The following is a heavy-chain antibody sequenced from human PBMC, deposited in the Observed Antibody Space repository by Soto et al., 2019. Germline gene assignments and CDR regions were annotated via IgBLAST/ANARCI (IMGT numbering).Heavy chain of an antibody. J-gene: IGHJ5*01. V-gene: IGHV1-69*06. CDR3: ARAALPKIKLWFNX. CDR1: GGTFSSYA. CDR2: IIPIFGTA. Sequence: SVKVSCKASGGTFSSYAISWVRQAPGQGLEWMGGIIPIFGTANYAQKFQGRVTITADKSTSTAYMELSSLRSEDTAVYYCARAALPKIKLWFNXWGQGTLFTVSX. D-gene: IGHD1-26*01.